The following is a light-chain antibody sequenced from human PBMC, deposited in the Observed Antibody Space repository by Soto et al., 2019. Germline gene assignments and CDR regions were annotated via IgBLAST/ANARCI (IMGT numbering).Light chain of an antibody. CDR3: QQYGSYMLT. CDR1: QSVNKW. V-gene: IGKV1-5*01. Sequence: DIQMTQFPSTLSANVGDRVIITCQASQSVNKWLAWYQQKPGEAPRLLIYDVSTLETGVPSRFSGSGSGTEFTLTITSLQAEDAETYYCQQYGSYMLTFGGGTKV. J-gene: IGKJ4*01. CDR2: DVS.